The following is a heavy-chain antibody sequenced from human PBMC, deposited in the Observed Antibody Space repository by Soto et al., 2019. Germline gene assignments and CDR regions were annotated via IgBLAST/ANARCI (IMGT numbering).Heavy chain of an antibody. CDR3: AHRAVAGNFFWFDP. CDR1: GFSLSTSGVG. D-gene: IGHD6-19*01. J-gene: IGHJ5*02. Sequence: QITLKESGPTLVKPTQTLTLTCTFSGFSLSTSGVGVGWIRQPPGKALEWLALIYWDDDKRYSPSLKSRLTIPKNTSTSPVVRTTASMDPVDTATSYCAHRAVAGNFFWFDPWAQGTLVTVSS. V-gene: IGHV2-5*02. CDR2: IYWDDDK.